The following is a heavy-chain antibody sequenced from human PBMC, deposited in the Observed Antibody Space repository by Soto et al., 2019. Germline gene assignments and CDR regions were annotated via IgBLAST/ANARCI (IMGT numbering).Heavy chain of an antibody. D-gene: IGHD3-16*01. Sequence: QVQLQESGPGLVKPSETLSLTCAVSGGSITSSNWWSWFRQSPGKGLEWIGEIYHNGSTNYNPSLQRRDTLTVDKSKTQFPLTLGWVGDAATPVNYGARGELGGGLHLNYWSQGTLVTVSS. J-gene: IGHJ4*02. CDR2: IYHNGST. CDR1: GGSITSSNW. CDR3: ARGELGGGLHLNY. V-gene: IGHV4-4*02.